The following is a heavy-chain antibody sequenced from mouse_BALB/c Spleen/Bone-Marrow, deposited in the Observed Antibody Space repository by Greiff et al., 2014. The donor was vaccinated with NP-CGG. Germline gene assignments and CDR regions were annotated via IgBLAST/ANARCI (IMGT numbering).Heavy chain of an antibody. CDR3: ARSPYDYAAMDY. Sequence: EVQGVESGGGLVQPGGSRKLSCAASGSTFSSFGMHWVRQAPEKGLEWVAYISSGSSTIYYADTVKGRFTISRDNPKNTLFLQMTSLRSEDTAMYYCARSPYDYAAMDYWGQGTSVTVSS. CDR2: ISSGSSTI. V-gene: IGHV5-17*02. CDR1: GSTFSSFG. D-gene: IGHD2-4*01. J-gene: IGHJ4*01.